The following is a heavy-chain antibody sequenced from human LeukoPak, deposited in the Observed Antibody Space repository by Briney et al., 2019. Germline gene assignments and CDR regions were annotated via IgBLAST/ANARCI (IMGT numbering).Heavy chain of an antibody. J-gene: IGHJ4*02. CDR1: GFTFDDYA. Sequence: GGSLRLSCAASGFTFDDYAMHWVRQAPGKGLEWVSGISWNSGSIGYADSVKGRFTISRVNAKNSLYLQMNSLRAEDTALYYCAKGRDGYNPKYYFDYWGQGTLVTVSS. CDR2: ISWNSGSI. V-gene: IGHV3-9*01. D-gene: IGHD5-24*01. CDR3: AKGRDGYNPKYYFDY.